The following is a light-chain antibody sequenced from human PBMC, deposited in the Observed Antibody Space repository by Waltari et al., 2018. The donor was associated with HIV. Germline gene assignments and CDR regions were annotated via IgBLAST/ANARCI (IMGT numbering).Light chain of an antibody. J-gene: IGKJ5*01. CDR3: MQALHTPFM. Sequence: DVLLTQSPVSLAVTPGESASLSCKSSQSLLHNTGKNYLDWYLTKPGQTPQLLMYMSSNLAAGVPVRFSGSGSGTEFTLKISRVEAEDVGLYYCMQALHTPFMFGHGTRLEI. CDR2: MSS. CDR1: QSLLHNTGKNY. V-gene: IGKV2-28*01.